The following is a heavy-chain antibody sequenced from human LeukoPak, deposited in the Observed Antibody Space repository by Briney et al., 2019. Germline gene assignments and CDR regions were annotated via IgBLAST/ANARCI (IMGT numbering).Heavy chain of an antibody. CDR1: GGSICRYY. Sequence: SETLSLTCTVSGGSICRYYWSCIRQPAGTGLEGMGRFYSSGSTNYNPSLNSRVTISVDKSKHQFTLKRSSVTGPDTAVYYCARSPTVTNTFDYWGQGTLVTVSS. J-gene: IGHJ4*02. D-gene: IGHD4-17*01. CDR3: ARSPTVTNTFDY. CDR2: FYSSGST. V-gene: IGHV4-4*07.